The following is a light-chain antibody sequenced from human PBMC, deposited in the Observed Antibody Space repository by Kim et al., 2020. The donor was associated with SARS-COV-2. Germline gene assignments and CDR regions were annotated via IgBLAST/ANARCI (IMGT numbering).Light chain of an antibody. V-gene: IGKV3-15*01. Sequence: SVSPGERATLSCRASQGVSSNFAWYQQKPGQAPRLLIYDASTRATGIPARFSGSGSGTEFTLTISSLQSEDFAVYFCQQYNNWPPTFGQGTKLEI. CDR3: QQYNNWPPT. CDR1: QGVSSN. J-gene: IGKJ1*01. CDR2: DAS.